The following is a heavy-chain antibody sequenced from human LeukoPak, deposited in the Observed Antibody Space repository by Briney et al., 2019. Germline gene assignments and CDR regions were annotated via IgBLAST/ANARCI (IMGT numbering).Heavy chain of an antibody. V-gene: IGHV3-30-3*01. CDR2: ISDDGSRH. CDR3: VKDRTRTYTLDY. D-gene: IGHD3-16*01. Sequence: AGGSLRLSCAATGFTCSNYAIHWGRQAQGMGLEWLALISDDGSRHHNAESVKGRFTISRDNTKSTLNLQMNSLRAEDAAVYYCVKDRTRTYTLDYWGQGTLVTVSS. CDR1: GFTCSNYA. J-gene: IGHJ4*02.